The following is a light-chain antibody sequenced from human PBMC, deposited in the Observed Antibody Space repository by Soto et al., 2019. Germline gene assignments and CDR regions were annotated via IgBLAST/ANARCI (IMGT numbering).Light chain of an antibody. V-gene: IGKV1-5*03. CDR3: QPSYSTPTT. CDR2: KAS. Sequence: QMTQSPSTLSASVGDRVNITCRASQFVAKWLAWYQQRPGKAPRLLIYKASILETGVPSRFSGSGSGTEFTLSISSLQPEDFGTYYCQPSYSTPTTVGPGTRLEIK. CDR1: QFVAKW. J-gene: IGKJ5*01.